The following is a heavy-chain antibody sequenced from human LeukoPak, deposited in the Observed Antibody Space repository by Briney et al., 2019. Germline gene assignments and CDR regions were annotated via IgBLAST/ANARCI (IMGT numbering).Heavy chain of an antibody. CDR2: LFYSGST. V-gene: IGHV4-59*08. D-gene: IGHD1-26*01. CDR1: GGSISSYY. Sequence: SETLSLTCTVSGGSISSYYWSWLRQPPGKGLEWIGYLFYSGSTNYNPSLKSRVTTSVDTSKNQFSVEVTSVTAADTAVYYCARQSGTYIDHWGQGILVTVSS. J-gene: IGHJ4*02. CDR3: ARQSGTYIDH.